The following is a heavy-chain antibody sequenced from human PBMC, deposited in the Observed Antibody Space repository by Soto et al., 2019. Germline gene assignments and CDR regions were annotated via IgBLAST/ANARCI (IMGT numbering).Heavy chain of an antibody. D-gene: IGHD1-26*01. V-gene: IGHV3-23*01. Sequence: GGSLRLSCAASGFTFSSYAMSWVRQAPGKGLEWVSAISGSGGSTYYADSVKGRFTISRDNSKNTLYLQMNSLRAEDTAVYYCAKVMGSPLGLLNSHYYYGMDVWGQGTTVTVSS. CDR2: ISGSGGST. CDR1: GFTFSSYA. J-gene: IGHJ6*02. CDR3: AKVMGSPLGLLNSHYYYGMDV.